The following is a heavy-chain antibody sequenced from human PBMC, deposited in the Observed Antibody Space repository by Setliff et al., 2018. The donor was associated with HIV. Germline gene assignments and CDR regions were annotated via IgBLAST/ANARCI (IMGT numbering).Heavy chain of an antibody. J-gene: IGHJ3*02. Sequence: SVKVSCKASGDTFRMDTISWLRQAPGHGPEWMGGIIAAFGSTTYAQKFQGRVRITADASTSTVYMELRSLTPEDTAVYYCARDGSGILRGTFDIWGQGTLVTVSS. CDR1: GDTFRMDT. V-gene: IGHV1-69*13. D-gene: IGHD3-10*01. CDR2: IIAAFGST. CDR3: ARDGSGILRGTFDI.